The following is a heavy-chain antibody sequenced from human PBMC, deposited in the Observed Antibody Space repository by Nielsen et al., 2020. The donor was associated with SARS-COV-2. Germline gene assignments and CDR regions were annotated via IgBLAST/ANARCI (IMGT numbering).Heavy chain of an antibody. CDR2: ISGSGGST. D-gene: IGHD1-26*01. CDR1: GFTFSSYA. J-gene: IGHJ5*02. V-gene: IGHV3-23*01. CDR3: AKDGNSGSYSDWFDP. Sequence: GVLKISCAASGFTFSSYAMSWVRQAPGKGLEWVSAISGSGGSTYYADSVKGRFTISRDNSKNTLYLQMNSLRAEDTAVYYCAKDGNSGSYSDWFDPWGQGTLVTVSS.